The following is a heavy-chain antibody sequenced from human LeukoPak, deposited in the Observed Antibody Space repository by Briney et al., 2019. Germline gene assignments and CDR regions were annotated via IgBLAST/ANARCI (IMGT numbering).Heavy chain of an antibody. D-gene: IGHD6-19*01. J-gene: IGHJ6*02. CDR1: GYTFTSYG. CDR3: ARDGIAVAGTHYYYGMDV. Sequence: ASVKVSCKASGYTFTSYGISWVRQAPGQGLEWMGWISAYNGNTNYAQKLRGRVTMTTDTSTSTAYMELRSLRSDDTAVYYCARDGIAVAGTHYYYGMDVWGQGTTVTVSS. V-gene: IGHV1-18*01. CDR2: ISAYNGNT.